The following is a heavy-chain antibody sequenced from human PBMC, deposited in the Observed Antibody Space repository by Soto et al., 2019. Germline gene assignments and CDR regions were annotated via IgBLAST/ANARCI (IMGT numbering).Heavy chain of an antibody. Sequence: LRETLSLTCTVSGGSISSSSYYWVWIRQPPGKGLEWIGSIYYSGSTYYNPSLKSRVTISVDTSKNQFSLKLSSVTAADTAVYYCARKLGVVMQNWFDPWGQGTLVTVSS. J-gene: IGHJ5*02. CDR3: ARKLGVVMQNWFDP. D-gene: IGHD3-3*01. CDR2: IYYSGST. V-gene: IGHV4-39*01. CDR1: GGSISSSSYY.